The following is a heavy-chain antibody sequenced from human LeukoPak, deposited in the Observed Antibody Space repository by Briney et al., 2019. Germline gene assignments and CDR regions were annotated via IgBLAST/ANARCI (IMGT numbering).Heavy chain of an antibody. J-gene: IGHJ4*02. CDR2: IYYSGST. V-gene: IGHV4-59*12. D-gene: IGHD3-22*01. Sequence: SETLSLTCTVSGGSISSYYWSWIRQPPGKGLEWIGYIYYSGSTNYNPSLKSRVTISVDTSKNQFSLKLSSVTAADTAVYYCARGREDDSSGYLLNWGQGTLVTVSS. CDR3: ARGREDDSSGYLLN. CDR1: GGSISSYY.